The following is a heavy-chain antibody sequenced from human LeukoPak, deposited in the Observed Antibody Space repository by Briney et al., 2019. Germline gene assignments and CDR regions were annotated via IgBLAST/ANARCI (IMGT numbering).Heavy chain of an antibody. Sequence: WGSLRLSGAASGFTFSSFAMTWVRQAPGKGLEWVSGISGSGGYTHYADSVKGRFTISRDNSKNTLYLQMNSLRAEDTALYYFGKGGGRYYYGSGSYLEYWGQGTLVTGSS. CDR3: GKGGGRYYYGSGSYLEY. V-gene: IGHV3-23*01. J-gene: IGHJ4*02. CDR1: GFTFSSFA. D-gene: IGHD3-10*01. CDR2: ISGSGGYT.